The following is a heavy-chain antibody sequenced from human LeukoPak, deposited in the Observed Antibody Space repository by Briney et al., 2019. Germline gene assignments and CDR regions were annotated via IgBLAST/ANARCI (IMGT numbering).Heavy chain of an antibody. Sequence: SSETLSLTCTVSGGSISSSSYYWGWIRQPPGKGLEWIGYIFYSGSTNYNPSLKSRVTISVDTSKNQFSLQLSSVTAADTAVYYCARGVTTWYYHYYLDVWVKGTTVTVSS. D-gene: IGHD4-17*01. CDR1: GGSISSSSYY. CDR3: ARGVTTWYYHYYLDV. CDR2: IFYSGST. J-gene: IGHJ6*03. V-gene: IGHV4-61*05.